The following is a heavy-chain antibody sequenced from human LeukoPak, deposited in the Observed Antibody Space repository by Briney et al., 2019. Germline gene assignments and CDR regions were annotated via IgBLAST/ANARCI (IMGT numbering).Heavy chain of an antibody. CDR3: ARGLMYYDILTGYGSDYYYYYMDV. V-gene: IGHV1-46*01. CDR1: GYTFTNYY. CDR2: INPSGGST. D-gene: IGHD3-9*01. Sequence: ASVKVSCKASGYTFTNYYIHWVRQAPGQGLEWMGIINPSGGSTNYAPKFQGRVTMTRDTSTSTVYMELSSLRSEDTAVYYCARGLMYYDILTGYGSDYYYYYMDVWGKGTTVTISS. J-gene: IGHJ6*03.